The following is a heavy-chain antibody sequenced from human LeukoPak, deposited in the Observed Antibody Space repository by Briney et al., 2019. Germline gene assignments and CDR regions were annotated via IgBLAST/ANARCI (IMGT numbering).Heavy chain of an antibody. D-gene: IGHD1-26*01. J-gene: IGHJ6*03. Sequence: GGSLRLSCAASGFTFSSYAMSWVRQAPGKGLEWVSSIGGSGGNTYYADSVKGRFTISRDNSKNTLYLQMNSLRAEDTAVYYCAKKGGWELYDYYMDVWGKGTTVTVSS. CDR3: AKKGGWELYDYYMDV. CDR2: IGGSGGNT. CDR1: GFTFSSYA. V-gene: IGHV3-23*01.